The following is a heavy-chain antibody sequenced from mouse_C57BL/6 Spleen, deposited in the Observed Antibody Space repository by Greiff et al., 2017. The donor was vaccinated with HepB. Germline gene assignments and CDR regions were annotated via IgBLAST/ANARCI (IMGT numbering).Heavy chain of an antibody. CDR1: GYTFTDYE. V-gene: IGHV1-15*01. CDR3: TRGYGNLGAMDY. J-gene: IGHJ4*01. Sequence: LQESGAELVRPGASVTLSCKASGYTFTDYEMHWVKQTPVHGLEWIGAIDPETGGTAYNQKFKGKAILTADKSSSTAYMELRSLTSEDSAVYYCTRGYGNLGAMDYWGQGTSVTVSS. D-gene: IGHD2-1*01. CDR2: IDPETGGT.